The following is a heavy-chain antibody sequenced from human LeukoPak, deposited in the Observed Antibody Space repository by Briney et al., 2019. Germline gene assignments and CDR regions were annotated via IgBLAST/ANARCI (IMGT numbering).Heavy chain of an antibody. CDR1: GFTVSSTY. J-gene: IGHJ4*02. CDR2: ISNAGST. V-gene: IGHV3-53*01. CDR3: ARDRPGGYYGFDY. D-gene: IGHD3-22*01. Sequence: PGGSLRLSCAASGFTVSSTYMSWVRQAPGKGLEGVSIISNAGSTYYADSVKGRFTISRDNSKNTVFLQINSLRAEDTAVYYCARDRPGGYYGFDYWGQGTLVTVSS.